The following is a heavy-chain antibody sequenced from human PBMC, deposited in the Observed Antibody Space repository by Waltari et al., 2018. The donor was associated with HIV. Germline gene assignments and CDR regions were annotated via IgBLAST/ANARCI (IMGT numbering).Heavy chain of an antibody. CDR3: ARRSGGTTFLDY. Sequence: QLQLQESGPGLVKPSETLSLTCTVSGGPISSSDYYWGWVRPPPGKGLEWIGSIYYSGRTYSNPSLKSRVTISVDTSKNQFSLKLSSVTAADTAVYYCARRSGGTTFLDYWGQGTLVIVSS. J-gene: IGHJ4*02. D-gene: IGHD1-7*01. V-gene: IGHV4-39*01. CDR1: GGPISSSDYY. CDR2: IYYSGRT.